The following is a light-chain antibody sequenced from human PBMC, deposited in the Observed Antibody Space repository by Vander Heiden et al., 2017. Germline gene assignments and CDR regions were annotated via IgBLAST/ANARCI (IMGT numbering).Light chain of an antibody. V-gene: IGKV3-15*01. CDR1: QSISSN. CDR3: QQYNSWPIT. CDR2: DAS. Sequence: EIVMTQSPATLSVSPGERAHLPCSDPQSISSNLAWYQAKPGQAPRHLIHDASTRATRLPARFSGSGSGREFTLAISGRQSEDFAVYYCQQYNSWPITFGQGTRLEIK. J-gene: IGKJ5*01.